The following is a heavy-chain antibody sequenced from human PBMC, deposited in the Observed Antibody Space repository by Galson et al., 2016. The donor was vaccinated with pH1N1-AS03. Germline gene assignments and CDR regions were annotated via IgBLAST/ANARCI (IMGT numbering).Heavy chain of an antibody. Sequence: SLRLSCAASGFAFSTWWMLWVRQAPGKGLEWVPRIDTNGGSIVYADSVKGRFTISRDNAKNTLYLQMSGLTAEDTAIYYCGRHMGGSWYGSPDYWDQGALVTVSS. D-gene: IGHD6-13*01. CDR2: IDTNGGSI. V-gene: IGHV3-74*01. J-gene: IGHJ4*02. CDR3: GRHMGGSWYGSPDY. CDR1: GFAFSTWW.